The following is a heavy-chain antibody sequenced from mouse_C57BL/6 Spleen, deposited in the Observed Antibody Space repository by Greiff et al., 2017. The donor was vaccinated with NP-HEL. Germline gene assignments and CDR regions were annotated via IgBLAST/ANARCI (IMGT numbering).Heavy chain of an antibody. CDR3: TTLITTVVAGGY. CDR1: GFNIKDDY. V-gene: IGHV14-4*01. Sequence: EVQLQQSGAELVRPGASVKLSCTASGFNIKDDYMHWVKQRPEQGLEWIGWIDPENGDTEYASKFQGKATITADTSSNTAYLQLSSLTSEDTAVYYCTTLITTVVAGGYWGQGTTLTVSS. J-gene: IGHJ2*01. CDR2: IDPENGDT. D-gene: IGHD1-1*01.